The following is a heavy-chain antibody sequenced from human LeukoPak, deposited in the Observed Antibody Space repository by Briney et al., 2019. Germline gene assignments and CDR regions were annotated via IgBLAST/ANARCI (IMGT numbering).Heavy chain of an antibody. CDR3: ASTHCSAGSCYSGCDY. D-gene: IGHD2-15*01. CDR1: GFTFSSYG. CDR2: IWYDGSNK. V-gene: IGHV3-33*01. Sequence: GRSLRLSCAASGFTFSSYGMHWVRQAPGKGLEWVAVIWYDGSNKYYADSVKGRFTISRDNSKNTLYLQMNSLRAEDTAVYYCASTHCSAGSCYSGCDYWGQGTPVTVSS. J-gene: IGHJ4*02.